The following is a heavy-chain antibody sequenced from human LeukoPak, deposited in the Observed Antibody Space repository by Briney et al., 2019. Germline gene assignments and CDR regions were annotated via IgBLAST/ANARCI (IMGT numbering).Heavy chain of an antibody. J-gene: IGHJ6*03. CDR1: GVTFSTDG. V-gene: IGHV3-30*02. CDR2: ISYDGSKK. Sequence: VGSLRLSCVASGVTFSTDGMHGVRQAPGKGLEWVAFISYDGSKKYYADSVKGLFTISRDNYKNTLHLQMTSLSAEDTAVFYCAKDKDDPGDYYYMDVWGKGTTVTVSS. CDR3: AKDKDDPGDYYYMDV. D-gene: IGHD2-15*01.